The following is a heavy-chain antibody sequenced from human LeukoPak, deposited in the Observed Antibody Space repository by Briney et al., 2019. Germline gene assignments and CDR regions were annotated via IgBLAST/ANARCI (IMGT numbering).Heavy chain of an antibody. D-gene: IGHD1-7*01. J-gene: IGHJ6*03. CDR2: INPSGGST. V-gene: IGHV1-46*01. CDR3: ASGQELTDYYYYYMDV. Sequence: ASVKVSCKASGYTFTSYYMHWVRQAPGQGLEWMGIINPSGGSTSYAQKFQGRVTMTRDMSTSTVYMELSSLRSEDTAVYYCASGQELTDYYYYYMDVWGKGTTVTVSS. CDR1: GYTFTSYY.